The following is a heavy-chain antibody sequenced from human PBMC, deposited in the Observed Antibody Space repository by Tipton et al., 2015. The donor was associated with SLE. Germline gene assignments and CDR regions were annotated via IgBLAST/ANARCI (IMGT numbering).Heavy chain of an antibody. J-gene: IGHJ3*02. CDR2: IIPIFGTA. D-gene: IGHD6-19*01. Sequence: QSGAEVKKPGASVKVSCKASGYTFTSYGISWVRQAPGQGLEWMGWIIPIFGTANYAQKFQGRVTITADESTSTAYMELSSLRSEDTAVYYCARDHQWRDAFDIWGQGTMVTVSS. CDR1: GYTFTSYG. CDR3: ARDHQWRDAFDI. V-gene: IGHV1-69*13.